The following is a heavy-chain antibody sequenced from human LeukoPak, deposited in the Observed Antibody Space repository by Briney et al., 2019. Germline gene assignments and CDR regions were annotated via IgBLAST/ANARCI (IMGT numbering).Heavy chain of an antibody. CDR2: IYYSGST. Sequence: PSETLSLTCTVSGGSISSSAYYWGWIRQPPGKGLDWIGSIYYSGSTYYNPSLKSRVTISLDTSKNQFSLKLSSVTAADTAVYYCARDLWAYASAFDIWGQGTMVTVSS. J-gene: IGHJ3*02. V-gene: IGHV4-39*07. CDR3: ARDLWAYASAFDI. CDR1: GGSISSSAYY. D-gene: IGHD2-8*01.